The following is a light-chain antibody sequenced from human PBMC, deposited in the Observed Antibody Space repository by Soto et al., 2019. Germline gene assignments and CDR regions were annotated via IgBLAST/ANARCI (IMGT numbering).Light chain of an antibody. CDR1: QSVSSH. CDR2: DAS. V-gene: IGKV3-11*01. Sequence: EIVLTQSPATLSLSPGERATLSCRASQSVSSHLAWYQQKPGQTPRLLIYDASNRATGIPARFSGSGSGTDFTLTISSLEPEDFAVYYCQKYNSAPPTFGPGTRVDI. J-gene: IGKJ3*01. CDR3: QKYNSAPPT.